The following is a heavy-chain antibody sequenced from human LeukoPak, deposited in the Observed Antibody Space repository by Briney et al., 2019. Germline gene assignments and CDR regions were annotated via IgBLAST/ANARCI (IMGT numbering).Heavy chain of an antibody. J-gene: IGHJ4*02. CDR3: SRNSAADDYILTGYYPFDY. CDR2: GVPIVGTA. Sequence: SVKVSCTASGGTVSSYAISWVRQAPGQGLEWMGGGVPIVGTANYDHTFQGRVTTTADNSTSTAYFVLSSLRSDATAVDYCSRNSAADDYILTGYYPFDYCGQGTLVTVSS. D-gene: IGHD3-9*01. CDR1: GGTVSSYA. V-gene: IGHV1-69*06.